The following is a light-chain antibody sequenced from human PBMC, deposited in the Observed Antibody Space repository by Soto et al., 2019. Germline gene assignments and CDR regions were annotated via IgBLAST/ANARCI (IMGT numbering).Light chain of an antibody. CDR2: GAA. V-gene: IGKV3-15*01. CDR1: QSVFSS. Sequence: DIVMTQSPATLSVSPGERATLSCRASQSVFSSLAWYQQKPGQAPRLLIYGAATRATGVPARFSGSGSGTEFTLTISSLQSEDFAIYYCQQYHNWPAFGQGTTVEVK. CDR3: QQYHNWPA. J-gene: IGKJ1*01.